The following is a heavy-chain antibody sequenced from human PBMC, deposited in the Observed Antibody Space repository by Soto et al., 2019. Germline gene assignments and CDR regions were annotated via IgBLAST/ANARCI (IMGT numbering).Heavy chain of an antibody. CDR3: AKKARIAVAEYYFDY. Sequence: GAAVKVSCKASGYTFTSYDMHWVRQAPGQRLEWMGMINASNGNTNYSQKFQGRVTITRDTSASTAYMELSSLRSEDTAVYYCAKKARIAVAEYYFDYWGQGTLVTVSS. CDR1: GYTFTSYD. J-gene: IGHJ4*02. D-gene: IGHD6-19*01. V-gene: IGHV1-3*01. CDR2: INASNGNT.